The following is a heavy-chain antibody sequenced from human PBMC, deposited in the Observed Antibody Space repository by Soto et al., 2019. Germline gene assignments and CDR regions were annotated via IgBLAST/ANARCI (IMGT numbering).Heavy chain of an antibody. CDR1: GGSISSGGYY. J-gene: IGHJ4*02. D-gene: IGHD2-2*02. CDR3: ARESDNYCSSTSCYTGDY. CDR2: IYYSGST. Sequence: SETLSLTCTVSGGSISSGGYYWSWIRQHPGKGLEWIGYIYYSGSTYYNPSLKSRVTISVDTSKNQFSLKLSSVTAADTAVYYCARESDNYCSSTSCYTGDYWGQGTLVTVSS. V-gene: IGHV4-31*03.